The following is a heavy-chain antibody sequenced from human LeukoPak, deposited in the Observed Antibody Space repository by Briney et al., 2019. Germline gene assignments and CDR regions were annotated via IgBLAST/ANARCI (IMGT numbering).Heavy chain of an antibody. CDR2: IYYSGST. CDR1: GGSISSSSYY. D-gene: IGHD2-8*01. CDR3: ARGRDIVLMVYGGSGIWFDP. V-gene: IGHV4-39*07. J-gene: IGHJ5*02. Sequence: PSETLSLTCTVSGGSISSSSYYWGWIRQPPGKGLEWIGSIYYSGSTYYNPSLKSRVTISVDTSKNQFSLKLRSVTAAGTAVYYCARGRDIVLMVYGGSGIWFDPWGQGTLVTVSS.